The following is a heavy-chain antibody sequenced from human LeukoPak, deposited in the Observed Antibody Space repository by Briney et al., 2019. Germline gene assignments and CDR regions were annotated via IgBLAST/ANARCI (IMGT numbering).Heavy chain of an antibody. J-gene: IGHJ5*02. D-gene: IGHD4-17*01. CDR1: GFVFSKNG. V-gene: IGHV3-30*02. Sequence: GGSLRLSCATSGFVFSKNGMHWVRQAPGKGLEWVAFIRHGESNKYYADSVKGRFTISRDNSKNTLSLQMNSLRPDDTAVYYCAKFSYGDYVAWGQGTLVIVSS. CDR3: AKFSYGDYVA. CDR2: IRHGESNK.